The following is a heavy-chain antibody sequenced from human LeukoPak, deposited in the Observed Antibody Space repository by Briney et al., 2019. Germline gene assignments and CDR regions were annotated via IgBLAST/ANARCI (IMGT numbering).Heavy chain of an antibody. V-gene: IGHV4-34*01. CDR1: GGSFSGYH. D-gene: IGHD2-2*01. J-gene: IGHJ4*02. CDR3: ARGEYQLPQGN. CDR2: INHSGST. Sequence: SETLSLTCAVYGGSFSGYHWSWIRQPPGKGLEWIGEINHSGSTNYNPSLKSRVTISVDTSKNQFSLKLSSVTAADTAVYYCARGEYQLPQGNWGQGTLVTVSS.